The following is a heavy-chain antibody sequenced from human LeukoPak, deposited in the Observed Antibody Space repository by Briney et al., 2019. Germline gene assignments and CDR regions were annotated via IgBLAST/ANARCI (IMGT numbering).Heavy chain of an antibody. CDR3: ARERYSSGPTLFDP. Sequence: ASVKVSCKASGGTFSSYAISWVRQAPGQGLEWMGGIIPIFGTANYAQKFQGRVTITADESTSTAYMELSSLRSEDTAVYYCARERYSSGPTLFDPWGQGTLVTVSS. D-gene: IGHD6-19*01. J-gene: IGHJ5*02. CDR1: GGTFSSYA. CDR2: IIPIFGTA. V-gene: IGHV1-69*13.